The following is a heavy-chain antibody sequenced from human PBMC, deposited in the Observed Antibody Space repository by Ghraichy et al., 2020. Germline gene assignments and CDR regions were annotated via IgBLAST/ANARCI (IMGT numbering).Heavy chain of an antibody. J-gene: IGHJ6*02. CDR2: ISGSGGST. D-gene: IGHD6-13*01. V-gene: IGHV3-23*01. Sequence: GGSLRLSCAASGFTFSSYVLSWVRQAPGKGLEWVSAISGSGGSTYYPDSVKGRFTISRDNSKTTMYLQMNSLRAEDTAVYYCAKGISAGTTTISYYYNGLDVWGPGTTVTFSS. CDR3: AKGISAGTTTISYYYNGLDV. CDR1: GFTFSSYV.